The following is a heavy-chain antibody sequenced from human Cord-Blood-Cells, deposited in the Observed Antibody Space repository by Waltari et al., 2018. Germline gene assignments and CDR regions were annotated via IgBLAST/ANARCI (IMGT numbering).Heavy chain of an antibody. D-gene: IGHD6-13*01. CDR2: INHSGST. J-gene: IGHJ5*02. CDR3: ASFPGIAAAGTRNWFDP. Sequence: QVQLQQWGAGLLKPSETLSLTCAVSGGSFSGYYWSWIRQPPGKGLEWIGEINHSGSTNYNPSLKSRVTISVDTSKNQFSLKLSSVTAADTAVYYCASFPGIAAAGTRNWFDPWGQGTLVTVSS. V-gene: IGHV4-34*01. CDR1: GGSFSGYY.